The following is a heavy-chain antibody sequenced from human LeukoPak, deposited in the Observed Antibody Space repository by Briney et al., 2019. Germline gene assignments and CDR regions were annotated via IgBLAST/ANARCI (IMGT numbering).Heavy chain of an antibody. D-gene: IGHD2-21*02. J-gene: IGHJ6*02. CDR1: GFTFSSYG. CDR3: AKDWGLDCAPGDV. Sequence: TGGSLRLSCAASGFTFSSYGMHWVRQAPGKGLEWVAVISYDGSNKYYTDSVKGRFTISRDNSRNTLYLQMNSLRADDTAVYYCAKDWGLDCAPGDVWGLGTTVTVSS. CDR2: ISYDGSNK. V-gene: IGHV3-30*18.